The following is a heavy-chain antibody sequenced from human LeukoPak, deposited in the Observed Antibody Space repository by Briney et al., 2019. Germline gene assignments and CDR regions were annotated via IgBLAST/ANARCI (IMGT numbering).Heavy chain of an antibody. D-gene: IGHD2-2*01. CDR2: IKQDGSEK. Sequence: GGSLRLSCAASGFTFSRYNMIWVRQAPGKGLEWVANIKQDGSEKYYVDSVKGRFTISRDNAKNSLYLQMNSLRAEDTAVYFCARELPGCSSGSCYHDPRHYYYYYMDVWGKGTTVTVSS. CDR1: GFTFSRYN. V-gene: IGHV3-7*01. CDR3: ARELPGCSSGSCYHDPRHYYYYYMDV. J-gene: IGHJ6*03.